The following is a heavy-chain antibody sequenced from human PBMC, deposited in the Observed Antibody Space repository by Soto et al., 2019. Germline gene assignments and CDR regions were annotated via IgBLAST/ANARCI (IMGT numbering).Heavy chain of an antibody. V-gene: IGHV1-2*02. CDR1: GYTFTAYY. J-gene: IGHJ4*02. CDR2: VNPNSGGT. CDR3: APGDDFLTD. D-gene: IGHD3-9*01. Sequence: QVQLVQSGAEVKKPGASVIVSCKASGYTFTAYYMNWVRQAPGQGLEWMGYVNPNSGGTNYAQKFQDRVAMTRDTSINTVYMELKWLRVDDTAVYYCAPGDDFLTDWGQGTLVTVSS.